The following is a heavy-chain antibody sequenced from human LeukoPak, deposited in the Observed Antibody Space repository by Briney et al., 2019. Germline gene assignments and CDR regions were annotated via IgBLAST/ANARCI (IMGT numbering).Heavy chain of an antibody. V-gene: IGHV3-64D*06. D-gene: IGHD1-26*01. J-gene: IGHJ4*02. Sequence: PGGSLRLSCSASGFTFSGHFMHWVRQAPGKGLEYVSSISINGDKIYYAESVKGRFTISRDNSKNTLYLQLSSLRAEDTAVYYCIKDRIGTWSFDHWGQGTLLTVSS. CDR1: GFTFSGHF. CDR3: IKDRIGTWSFDH. CDR2: ISINGDKI.